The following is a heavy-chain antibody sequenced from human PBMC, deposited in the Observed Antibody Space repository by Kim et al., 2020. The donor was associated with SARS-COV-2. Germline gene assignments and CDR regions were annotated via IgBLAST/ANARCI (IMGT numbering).Heavy chain of an antibody. V-gene: IGHV3-48*02. CDR3: AREWPRMVRGVIVPQGY. CDR1: GFTFSSYS. Sequence: GGSLRLSCAASGFTFSSYSMNWVRQAPGKGLEWVSYISSSSSTIYYADSVKGRFTISRDNAKNSLYLQMNSLRDEDTAVYYCAREWPRMVRGVIVPQGYWGQGTLVTVSS. J-gene: IGHJ4*02. D-gene: IGHD3-10*01. CDR2: ISSSSSTI.